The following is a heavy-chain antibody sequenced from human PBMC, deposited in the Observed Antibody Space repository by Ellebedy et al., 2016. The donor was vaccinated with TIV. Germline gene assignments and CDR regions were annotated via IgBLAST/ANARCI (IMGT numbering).Heavy chain of an antibody. D-gene: IGHD3-10*01. Sequence: AASVKVSCKASGYTFTNYDINWVRQATGQGLEWMGWMNPNSGRTGYAQKFQGRVTITRNTSITPAYMELSSLRSEDTAVYYCARGGFYYGSASYYPFDFWGQGTLITVSS. CDR3: ARGGFYYGSASYYPFDF. CDR2: MNPNSGRT. V-gene: IGHV1-8*01. CDR1: GYTFTNYD. J-gene: IGHJ4*02.